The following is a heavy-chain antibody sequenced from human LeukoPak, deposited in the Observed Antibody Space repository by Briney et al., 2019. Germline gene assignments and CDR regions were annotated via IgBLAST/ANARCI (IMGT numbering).Heavy chain of an antibody. D-gene: IGHD3-16*02. J-gene: IGHJ4*02. V-gene: IGHV4-39*07. CDR3: ARDPAYYDYIWGSYRPEYKFDY. Sequence: SETLSLTCTVSGGSISSSSYYWGWIRQPPGKGLEWIGSVYYTGASYYNPSLKSRVTISVDMSKNQFSLKLRSVTAADTAVYYCARDPAYYDYIWGSYRPEYKFDYWGQGTLVTVSS. CDR1: GGSISSSSYY. CDR2: VYYTGAS.